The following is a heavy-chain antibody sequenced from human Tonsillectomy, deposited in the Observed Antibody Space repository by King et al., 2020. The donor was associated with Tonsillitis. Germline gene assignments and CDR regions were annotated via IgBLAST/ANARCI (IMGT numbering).Heavy chain of an antibody. J-gene: IGHJ4*02. D-gene: IGHD3-22*01. CDR1: GGTFITHA. CDR2: IIPLLDIA. V-gene: IGHV1-69*04. CDR3: ARDRSEYYYDSSGYPLLGDC. Sequence: QLVQSGAEVMKPGSSVKVSCKASGGTFITHAINWLRQAPGQGLEWMVRIIPLLDIANYSQKFQVRVTITSDRSTNTAYMELSSLRSDDTAVYYCARDRSEYYYDSSGYPLLGDCWGQGTLITVSS.